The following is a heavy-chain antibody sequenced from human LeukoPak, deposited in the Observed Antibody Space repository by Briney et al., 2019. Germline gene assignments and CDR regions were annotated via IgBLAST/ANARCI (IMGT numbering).Heavy chain of an antibody. CDR2: INHSGST. V-gene: IGHV4-34*01. Sequence: SETLSLTCAVYGGSFSGYYWSWIRQPPGKGLEWIGEINHSGSTNYNPSLKSRVTISVDTSKNQFSLKLSSVTAADTAVYYCXXXXXXXXXXXXXRSHYYYYYGMDVWGQGTTVTVSS. CDR3: XXXXXXXXXXXXXRSHYYYYYGMDV. CDR1: GGSFSGYY. J-gene: IGHJ6*02.